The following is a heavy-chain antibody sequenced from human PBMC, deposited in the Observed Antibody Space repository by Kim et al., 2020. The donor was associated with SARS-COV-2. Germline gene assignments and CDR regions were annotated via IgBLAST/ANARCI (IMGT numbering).Heavy chain of an antibody. Sequence: GGSLRLSCVESGITSSSYWLTWVRQAPGKGLEWVANIKRGGGERYYADSVKGRFTISRDNAKSSVFLQMNSLRSEDTAVYYCGISGIWGQGTLVSFSS. CDR3: GISGI. V-gene: IGHV3-7*01. J-gene: IGHJ4*02. CDR2: IKRGGGER. CDR1: GITSSSYW.